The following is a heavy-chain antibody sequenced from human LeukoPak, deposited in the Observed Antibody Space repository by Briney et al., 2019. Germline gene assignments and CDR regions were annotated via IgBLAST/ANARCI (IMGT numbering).Heavy chain of an antibody. Sequence: GGSLRLSCAASGFTFSSYSMNWVRQAPGKGLEWVSYISSSSSTIYYADSVKGRFTISRDNAKNSLYLQMNSLRAEDTAVYYCAREKIRITIFGVVTPSVSYGMDVWGQGTTVTVSS. CDR2: ISSSSSTI. J-gene: IGHJ6*02. CDR1: GFTFSSYS. V-gene: IGHV3-48*01. CDR3: AREKIRITIFGVVTPSVSYGMDV. D-gene: IGHD3-3*01.